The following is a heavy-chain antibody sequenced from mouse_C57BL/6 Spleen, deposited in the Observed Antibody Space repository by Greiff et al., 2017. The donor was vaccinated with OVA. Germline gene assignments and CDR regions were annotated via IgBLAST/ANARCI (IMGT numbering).Heavy chain of an antibody. Sequence: EVKVVESGGGLVKPGGSLKLSCAASGFTFSDYGMHWVRQAPEKGLEWVAYISSGSSTIYYADTVKGRFTISRDNAKNTLFLQMTSLRSEDTAMYYCARRPYDGYFLFDYWGQGTTLTVSS. V-gene: IGHV5-17*01. J-gene: IGHJ2*01. CDR1: GFTFSDYG. CDR3: ARRPYDGYFLFDY. CDR2: ISSGSSTI. D-gene: IGHD2-3*01.